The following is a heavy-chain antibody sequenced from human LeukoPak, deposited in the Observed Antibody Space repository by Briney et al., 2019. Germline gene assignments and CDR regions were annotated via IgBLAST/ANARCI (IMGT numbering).Heavy chain of an antibody. J-gene: IGHJ4*02. D-gene: IGHD1-26*01. Sequence: GRSLRLSWAASGFTFSSYGMHWVRQAPGKGLEWVAVISYDGSNKYYADSVKGRFTISRDNSKNTLYLQMNSLRAEDTAVYYCAKDREQPKYYFDYWGQGTLVTISS. V-gene: IGHV3-30*18. CDR3: AKDREQPKYYFDY. CDR1: GFTFSSYG. CDR2: ISYDGSNK.